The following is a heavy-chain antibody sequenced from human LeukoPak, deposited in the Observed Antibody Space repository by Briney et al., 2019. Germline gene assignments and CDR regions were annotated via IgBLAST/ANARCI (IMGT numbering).Heavy chain of an antibody. CDR1: GGTFSSYA. J-gene: IGHJ6*03. Sequence: ASVKVSCKASGGTFSSYAISWVRQAPGQGLEWMGWINPNSGGTNYAQKFQGRVTMTRDTSISTAYMELSRLRSDDTAVYYCARETSRIAARPYYYYMDVWGKGTTVTVSS. CDR3: ARETSRIAARPYYYYMDV. CDR2: INPNSGGT. D-gene: IGHD6-6*01. V-gene: IGHV1-2*02.